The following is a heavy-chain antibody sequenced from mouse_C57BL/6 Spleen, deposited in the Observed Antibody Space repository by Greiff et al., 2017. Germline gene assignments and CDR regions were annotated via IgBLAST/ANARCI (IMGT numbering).Heavy chain of an antibody. Sequence: EVQLQQSGAELVRPGASVKLSCTASGFNIKDYYMHWVKQRPEQGLEWIGRIDPVDGDTEYAPKFQGKAIMTADTSSNTAYLKLSSLTSEDTAVYYCTFDYDGGGFDYWGQGTTLTVSS. CDR1: GFNIKDYY. J-gene: IGHJ2*01. CDR3: TFDYDGGGFDY. CDR2: IDPVDGDT. V-gene: IGHV14-1*01. D-gene: IGHD2-4*01.